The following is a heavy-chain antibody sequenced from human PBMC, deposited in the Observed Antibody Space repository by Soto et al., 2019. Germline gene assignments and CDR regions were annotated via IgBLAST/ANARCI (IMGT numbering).Heavy chain of an antibody. Sequence: QVQLVQSGAEVKKPGSSVKVSCKASGGTFNTYTISWVRQVPGQCLEWMGGIMPLYAKPTYAQHFLGRLTIAADDHTSTVYMELSSLRSEDTALYYSASLNNWSSGDGRIDVWGRVPAVSVSS. CDR3: ASLNNWSSGDGRIDV. CDR1: GGTFNTYT. J-gene: IGHJ6*02. V-gene: IGHV1-69*01. CDR2: IMPLYAKP. D-gene: IGHD1-26*01.